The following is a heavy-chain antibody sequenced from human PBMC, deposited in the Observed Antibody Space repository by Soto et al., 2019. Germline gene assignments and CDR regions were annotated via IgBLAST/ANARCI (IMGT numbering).Heavy chain of an antibody. D-gene: IGHD2-2*02. Sequence: GESLKSSCKGSGYSFTSYWISWVRQMPGKGLEWMGRIDPSDSYTNYSPSFQGHVTISADKSISTAYLQWSSLKASDTAMYYCARHWYCSSTSCYTGYYYGMDVWGQGTTVTVSS. CDR2: IDPSDSYT. CDR3: ARHWYCSSTSCYTGYYYGMDV. J-gene: IGHJ6*02. V-gene: IGHV5-10-1*01. CDR1: GYSFTSYW.